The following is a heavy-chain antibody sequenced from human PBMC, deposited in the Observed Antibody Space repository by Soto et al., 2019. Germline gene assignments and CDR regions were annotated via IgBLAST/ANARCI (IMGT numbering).Heavy chain of an antibody. CDR3: AKDGLGSPPDGDNVVLRYNWFDP. J-gene: IGHJ5*02. Sequence: EVQLLESGGGLVQPGGSLRLSCAASGFTFSNFAMSWVLQGSGKGPEWVSGISGSGGPTYYTDSVKGRFTISRDNSKNLLSLQMNSLRDEDTAMYYCAKDGLGSPPDGDNVVLRYNWFDPWGQGTLVTVSS. CDR2: ISGSGGPT. D-gene: IGHD4-17*01. CDR1: GFTFSNFA. V-gene: IGHV3-23*01.